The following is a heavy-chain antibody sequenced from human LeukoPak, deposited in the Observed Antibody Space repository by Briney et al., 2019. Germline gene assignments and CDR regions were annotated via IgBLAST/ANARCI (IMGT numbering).Heavy chain of an antibody. J-gene: IGHJ6*02. V-gene: IGHV3-15*01. CDR2: IKSNTAGGTT. CDR1: DFTFDSAW. Sequence: PGGSLRLSCAASDFTFDSAWVSWVRQAPGKGLEWVGRIKSNTAGGTTEYAAPVKARFTISRDDSKNTLYLQMNSLKPEDTAVYYCTTDLMDVWGQGTTVTVSS. CDR3: TTDLMDV.